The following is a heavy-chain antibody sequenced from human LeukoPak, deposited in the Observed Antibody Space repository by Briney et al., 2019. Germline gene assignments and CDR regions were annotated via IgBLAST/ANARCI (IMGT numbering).Heavy chain of an antibody. V-gene: IGHV1-69*04. CDR2: IIPILGIA. J-gene: IGHJ4*02. Sequence: SVKVSCKASGGTFSSYAISWVRQAPGQGLEWMGRIIPILGIANYAQKFQGRVTITADKSTSTAYMELSSLRSEDTAVYYCARDSGASSLRYFDWLLDYWGQGTLVTVSS. D-gene: IGHD3-9*01. CDR1: GGTFSSYA. CDR3: ARDSGASSLRYFDWLLDY.